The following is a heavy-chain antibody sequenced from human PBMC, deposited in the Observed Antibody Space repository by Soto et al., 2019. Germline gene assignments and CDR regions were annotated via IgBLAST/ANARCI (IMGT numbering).Heavy chain of an antibody. V-gene: IGHV4-34*01. CDR3: ARGLRYSGMDV. CDR1: RGSFNAYS. Sequence: SETLSLTCAVHRGSFNAYSWTWIRQPPGKGLEWIGEIDHSGSTTCNPSLKSRIIMSVDTSKNQFSLNVSSMTAADTAVYYCARGLRYSGMDVWGQGTTVTVSS. CDR2: IDHSGST. J-gene: IGHJ6*02.